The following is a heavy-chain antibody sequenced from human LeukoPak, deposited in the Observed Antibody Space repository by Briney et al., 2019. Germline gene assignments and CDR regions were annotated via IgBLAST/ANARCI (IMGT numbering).Heavy chain of an antibody. D-gene: IGHD3-16*01. CDR2: IYNSGST. J-gene: IGHJ4*02. CDR3: ARHVMGEDYFDY. CDR1: GGSISSYY. V-gene: IGHV4-59*08. Sequence: SETLSLTCTVSGGSISSYYWSWIRQPPGKGLDWIGYIYNSGSTNYNPSLKSRVTISVDTSKNQFSLNLTSVTAADTAVYYCARHVMGEDYFDYWGQGTLVTVSS.